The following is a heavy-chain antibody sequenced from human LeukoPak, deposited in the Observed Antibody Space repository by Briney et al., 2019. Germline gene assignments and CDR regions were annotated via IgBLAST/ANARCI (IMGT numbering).Heavy chain of an antibody. V-gene: IGHV1-2*02. CDR3: ARANMGRGVGSFFDRNWFDP. J-gene: IGHJ5*02. Sequence: ASVKVSCKTSGYTFTGYYMHWVRQAPGQGLEWMGWINPNSGGTNYAQKFQGRVTMTRDTSISTAYKELSRLRSDDTAVYYCARANMGRGVGSFFDRNWFDPWGQGTLVTVSS. D-gene: IGHD3-10*01. CDR2: INPNSGGT. CDR1: GYTFTGYY.